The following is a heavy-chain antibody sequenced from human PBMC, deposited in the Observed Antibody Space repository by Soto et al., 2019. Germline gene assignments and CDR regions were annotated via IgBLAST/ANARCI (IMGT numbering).Heavy chain of an antibody. D-gene: IGHD1-7*01. Sequence: QVQLVESGGGVVQPGRPLRLSCAASGFTFSSYGMHWVRQAPGKGLEWVAVISYDGSNKYYADSVKGRFTISRDNSKNPLYRQMNSLKTEYTAVYYCAKSQNLGLDYWGQGTLVTVPS. CDR1: GFTFSSYG. V-gene: IGHV3-30*18. J-gene: IGHJ4*02. CDR2: ISYDGSNK. CDR3: AKSQNLGLDY.